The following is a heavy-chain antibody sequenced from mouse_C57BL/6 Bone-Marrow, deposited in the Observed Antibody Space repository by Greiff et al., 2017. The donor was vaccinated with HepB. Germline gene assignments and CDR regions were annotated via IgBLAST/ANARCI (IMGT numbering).Heavy chain of an antibody. D-gene: IGHD6-5*01. CDR3: AKYSLSIDY. V-gene: IGHV7-3*01. CDR2: IRNKANGYKT. J-gene: IGHJ2*01. CDR1: GFTFTDYY. Sequence: VQLVESGGGLVQPGGSLCLSCAASGFTFTDYYMSWVRQPPGKALEWLGFIRNKANGYKTAYSASVKGRFTISRDKSQSILYLQMHALRAEDSATYYCAKYSLSIDYWGQGTTLTVSS.